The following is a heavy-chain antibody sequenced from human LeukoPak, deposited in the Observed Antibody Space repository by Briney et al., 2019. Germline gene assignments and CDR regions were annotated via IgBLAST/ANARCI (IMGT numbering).Heavy chain of an antibody. Sequence: ASVKVACKASGGTFTNYAISWVRQAPGQGLEWMGGIIPKFGTANYAQNFQGRVTITADESTSTAYMELSSLRSEDTAVYYCARDRPGRYCSSTSCYTASPFDPWGQGTLVTVSS. CDR1: GGTFTNYA. J-gene: IGHJ5*02. CDR2: IIPKFGTA. V-gene: IGHV1-69*13. D-gene: IGHD2-2*02. CDR3: ARDRPGRYCSSTSCYTASPFDP.